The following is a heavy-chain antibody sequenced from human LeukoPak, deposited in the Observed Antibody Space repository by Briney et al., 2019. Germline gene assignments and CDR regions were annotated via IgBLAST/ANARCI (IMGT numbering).Heavy chain of an antibody. CDR1: GYTFSGYY. Sequence: ASVKVSCKASGYTFSGYYIFWVRRAPGQGLEWMGWINPNSGGTNYAQEFQGRVTMTRDTSITTAYMGLSTLRSDDTAVYYCARVVILTGEPHAFDIWGQGTMVTVSS. V-gene: IGHV1-2*02. D-gene: IGHD3-9*01. CDR2: INPNSGGT. J-gene: IGHJ3*02. CDR3: ARVVILTGEPHAFDI.